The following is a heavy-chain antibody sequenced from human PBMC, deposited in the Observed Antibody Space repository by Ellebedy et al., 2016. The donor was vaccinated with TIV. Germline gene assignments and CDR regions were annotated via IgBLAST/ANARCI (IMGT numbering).Heavy chain of an antibody. V-gene: IGHV4-59*08. CDR3: ARHGIHLWFDP. Sequence: MPGGSLRLSCTVSGGSISSSSWSWFRQPPGKGLEWIGYFSSSGSTDYNPSLKSRVAFSVDTSKNHISLNLTSVTAADTAVYYCARHGIHLWFDPWGQGTLVTVSS. J-gene: IGHJ5*02. CDR1: GGSISSSS. D-gene: IGHD3-3*02. CDR2: FSSSGST.